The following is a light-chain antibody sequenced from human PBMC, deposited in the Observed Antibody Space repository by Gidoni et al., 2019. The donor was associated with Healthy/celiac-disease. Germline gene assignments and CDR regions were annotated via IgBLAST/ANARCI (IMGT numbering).Light chain of an antibody. CDR3: CSYAGSVV. CDR1: SSDVGSYNL. J-gene: IGLJ2*01. V-gene: IGLV2-23*02. Sequence: QSALTQPASVSGSPGQSITISCTGTSSDVGSYNLVPWYQQNPGKAPKLMMYEVSKRPSGVSNRFSGSKSGNTASLTISGLQAEDEADYYCCSYAGSVVFGGGTKLTVL. CDR2: EVS.